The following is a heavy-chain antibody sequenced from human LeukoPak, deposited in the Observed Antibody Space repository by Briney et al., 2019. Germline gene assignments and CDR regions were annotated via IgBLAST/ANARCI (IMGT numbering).Heavy chain of an antibody. CDR2: INPNSGGT. D-gene: IGHD2-15*01. J-gene: IGHJ5*02. CDR3: ARRVVVAANNTGNWFDL. V-gene: IGHV1-2*02. Sequence: ASVKVSCKASGYTFTGYYMHWVRQAPGQGLEWMGWINPNSGGTNYAQKFQGRVTMTRDTSISTAYMELSRLRSDDTAVYYCARRVVVAANNTGNWFDLWGQGTLVTVSS. CDR1: GYTFTGYY.